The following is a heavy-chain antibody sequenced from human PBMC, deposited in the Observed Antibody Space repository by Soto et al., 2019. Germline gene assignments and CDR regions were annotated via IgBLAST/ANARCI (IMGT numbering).Heavy chain of an antibody. Sequence: SETLSLTCAVYGGSFSGYYWSWIRQPPGKGLEWIGEINHSGSTNYNPSLKSRVTISVDTSKNQFSLKLSSVTAADTAVYYCARGADGYSYGYDYWGQGTLVTVSS. CDR3: ARGADGYSYGYDY. J-gene: IGHJ4*02. V-gene: IGHV4-34*01. CDR2: INHSGST. D-gene: IGHD5-18*01. CDR1: GGSFSGYY.